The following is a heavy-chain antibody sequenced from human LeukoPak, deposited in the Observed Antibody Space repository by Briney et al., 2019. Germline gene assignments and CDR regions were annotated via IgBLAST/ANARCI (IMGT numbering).Heavy chain of an antibody. CDR1: GGTFSSYA. CDR2: IIPILGIA. D-gene: IGHD5-12*01. V-gene: IGHV1-69*04. J-gene: IGHJ6*02. CDR3: ARDRPTEVNSGYDRYYYYYGMDV. Sequence: SVKVSCKASGGTFSSYAISWVRQAPGQGLEWMGRIIPILGIANYAQKFQGRVTITADKSTSTAYMELSSLRSEDTAVYYCARDRPTEVNSGYDRYYYYYGMDVWGQGTTVTVSS.